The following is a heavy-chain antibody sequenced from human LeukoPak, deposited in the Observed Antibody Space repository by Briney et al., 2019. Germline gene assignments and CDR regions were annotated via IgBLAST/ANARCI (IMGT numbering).Heavy chain of an antibody. J-gene: IGHJ4*02. Sequence: SETLSLTCTVSGGSVSSGSYYWSWIRQPPGKGLEWIGYIYYSGSTNYNPSLKSRVTISVDTSKNQFSLKLSSVTAADTAVYYCARTIVVVPAAILYFDYWGQGTLVTVSS. CDR2: IYYSGST. CDR1: GGSVSSGSYY. CDR3: ARTIVVVPAAILYFDY. D-gene: IGHD2-2*01. V-gene: IGHV4-61*01.